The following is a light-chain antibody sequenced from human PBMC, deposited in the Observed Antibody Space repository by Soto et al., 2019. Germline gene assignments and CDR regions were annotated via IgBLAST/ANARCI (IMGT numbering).Light chain of an antibody. J-gene: IGKJ1*01. Sequence: DSQITAGECTLPSSVGARVIITFRASQSISSWLAWYQQKAGKAPKLLIYDVSNLGGGVPSRFSGSGSGTEFTLTISSLETDDFGTYYCQQYENYWTFGQGTKVDNK. CDR1: QSISSW. CDR3: QQYENYWT. CDR2: DVS. V-gene: IGKV1-5*01.